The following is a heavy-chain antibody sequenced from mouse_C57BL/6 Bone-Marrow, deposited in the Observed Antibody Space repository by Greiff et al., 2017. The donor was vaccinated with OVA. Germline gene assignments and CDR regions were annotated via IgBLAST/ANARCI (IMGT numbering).Heavy chain of an antibody. CDR1: GFTIKNTY. Sequence: EVQLQQSVAELVRPGASVTLSCTASGFTIKNTYMHWVKQRPEQGLEWIGRIDPANGNTKYAPKFQGQATIPADTSTTTAYTQLSSLKSDDTAIEYCAVPTTVVAKYYAMDDWGQGTSVTVSS. CDR3: AVPTTVVAKYYAMDD. J-gene: IGHJ4*01. D-gene: IGHD1-1*01. V-gene: IGHV14-3*01. CDR2: IDPANGNT.